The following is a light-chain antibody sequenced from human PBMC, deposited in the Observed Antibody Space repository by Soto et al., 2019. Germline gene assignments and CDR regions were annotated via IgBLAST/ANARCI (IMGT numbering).Light chain of an antibody. V-gene: IGKV3-11*01. CDR2: DAS. CDR3: QQRTDRPPWT. Sequence: SMLTESPRTLSLSHGERVPLSCGASQSIGLAIAWYQHKPGQAPRLLIFDASQRATGIPARFRGSGSGTDFTLSISSLEPEDFAVYYCQQRTDRPPWTFGQGTKVDIK. CDR1: QSIGLA. J-gene: IGKJ1*01.